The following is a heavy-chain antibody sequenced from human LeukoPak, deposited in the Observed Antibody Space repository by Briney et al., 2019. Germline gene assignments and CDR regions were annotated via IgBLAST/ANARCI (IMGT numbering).Heavy chain of an antibody. CDR3: ARDTANTAMVNYYYGMDV. D-gene: IGHD5-18*01. CDR1: GGTFSSYA. Sequence: GASVKASCKASGGTFSSYAISWVRQAPGQGLEWMGGIIPIFGTANYAQKFQGRVTITADESTSTAYMELSSLRSEDTAVYYCARDTANTAMVNYYYGMDVWGQGTTVTVSS. V-gene: IGHV1-69*13. J-gene: IGHJ6*02. CDR2: IIPIFGTA.